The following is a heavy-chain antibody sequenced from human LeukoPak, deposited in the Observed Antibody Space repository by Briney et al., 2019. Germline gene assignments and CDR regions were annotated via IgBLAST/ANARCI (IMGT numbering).Heavy chain of an antibody. CDR1: GFTFRSYA. CDR3: AVGYCSGGSCYFVY. J-gene: IGHJ4*02. D-gene: IGHD2-15*01. Sequence: GGSLRLSCAASGFTFRSYAMHWVRQAPGKGREWGAVISYDGSNKYYADSVKGRFTISRDNSKKTLYLQMNSLRAEDTAVYYCAVGYCSGGSCYFVYWGQGTLVTVSS. CDR2: ISYDGSNK. V-gene: IGHV3-30*04.